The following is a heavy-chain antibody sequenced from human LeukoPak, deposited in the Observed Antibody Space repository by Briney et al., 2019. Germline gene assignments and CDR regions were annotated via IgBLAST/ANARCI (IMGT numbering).Heavy chain of an antibody. V-gene: IGHV4-59*01. J-gene: IGHJ4*02. CDR1: GGSISSDY. D-gene: IGHD3-22*01. CDR3: ARLSGYSSGHYYSDY. CDR2: IYYRGST. Sequence: SETLSLTCTVSGGSISSDYWSWIRQPPGKGLEWIGYIYYRGSTNYNPSLKSTVTISVDTSKNQFSLKLSSVTAADTAVYYCARLSGYSSGHYYSDYWGQGTLVTVSS.